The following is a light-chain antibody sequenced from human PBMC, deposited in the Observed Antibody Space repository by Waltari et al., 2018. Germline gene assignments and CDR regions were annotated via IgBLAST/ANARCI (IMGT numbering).Light chain of an antibody. CDR1: SSNVGSSY. J-gene: IGLJ3*02. CDR2: RDD. CDR3: AAWDDSLGCWV. V-gene: IGLV1-47*01. Sequence: QSVLTQPPSASGTPGQRVTISCSGSSSNVGSSYVYWYQHLPGAAPKVLMFRDDEPASGIPDRFSGSKSGTSASLASCGLRSEDEADYYCAAWDDSLGCWVFGGGTKLTVL.